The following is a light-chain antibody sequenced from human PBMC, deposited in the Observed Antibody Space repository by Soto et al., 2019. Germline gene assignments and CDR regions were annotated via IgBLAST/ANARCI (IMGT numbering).Light chain of an antibody. CDR3: CSYAGTYTYV. V-gene: IGLV2-11*01. J-gene: IGLJ1*01. CDR1: SSDVGAYNF. Sequence: QSALTQPRSVSGSPGQSVTISCTGSSSDVGAYNFVSWYQQHPGKAPKLIISDVNMRPSGVPHRFSGSKSGNTASLTISGLQADDEADYYCCSYAGTYTYVFGTGTKVTVL. CDR2: DVN.